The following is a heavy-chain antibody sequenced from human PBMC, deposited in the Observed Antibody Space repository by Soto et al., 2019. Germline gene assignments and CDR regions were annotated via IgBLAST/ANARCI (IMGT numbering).Heavy chain of an antibody. CDR1: GGTFSSYA. CDR2: IIPIFGTA. D-gene: IGHD3-10*02. V-gene: IGHV1-69*13. Sequence: ASVKVSCKASGGTFSSYAISWVRQAPGQGLEWTGGIIPIFGTANYAQKFQGRVTITADESTSTAYMELSSLRSEDTAVYYCARAITMFYFDYWGQGTLVTVSS. CDR3: ARAITMFYFDY. J-gene: IGHJ4*02.